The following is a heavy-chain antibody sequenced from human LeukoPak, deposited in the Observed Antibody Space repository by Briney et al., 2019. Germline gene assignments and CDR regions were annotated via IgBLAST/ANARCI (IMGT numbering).Heavy chain of an antibody. Sequence: ASVKVSCKASGYTFTSSDFNWVRQATGQGLEWMGWMNPNSGNTGYAQKFQGRVTMTRDTSISTAYMELSSLRSDDTAVYYCARDGGYAVNDYWGQGTLVTVSS. D-gene: IGHD5-12*01. CDR3: ARDGGYAVNDY. J-gene: IGHJ4*02. CDR1: GYTFTSSD. V-gene: IGHV1-8*01. CDR2: MNPNSGNT.